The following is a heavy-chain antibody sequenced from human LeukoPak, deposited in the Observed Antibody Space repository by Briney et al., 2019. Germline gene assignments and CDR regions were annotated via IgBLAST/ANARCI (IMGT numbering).Heavy chain of an antibody. V-gene: IGHV1-69*01. J-gene: IGHJ4*02. CDR1: GGTFSSYA. CDR2: IIPIFGTA. Sequence: SVKVSCKASGGTFSSYAISWVRQAPGQGLEWMGGIIPIFGTANYAQKFQGRVTITADESTSTAYMELSSLRSEDTAVYYCARDLAEAGFLDYWGQGTLVTVSS. D-gene: IGHD6-19*01. CDR3: ARDLAEAGFLDY.